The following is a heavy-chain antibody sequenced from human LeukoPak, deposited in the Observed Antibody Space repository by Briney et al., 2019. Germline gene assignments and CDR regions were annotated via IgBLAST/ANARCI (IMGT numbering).Heavy chain of an antibody. CDR1: GFTFSSYE. J-gene: IGHJ4*02. CDR3: ARGQLYTGNCLFDY. CDR2: ISSSGNFI. Sequence: GGSLRLSRAASGFTFSSYEMNWVRQPPGKGLEWVSYISSSGNFIYYADSVKDRFTISRDNSKNSLSVQMNSLRAEHTAVYYCARGQLYTGNCLFDYWGQGTLVTVS. V-gene: IGHV3-48*03. D-gene: IGHD1-26*01.